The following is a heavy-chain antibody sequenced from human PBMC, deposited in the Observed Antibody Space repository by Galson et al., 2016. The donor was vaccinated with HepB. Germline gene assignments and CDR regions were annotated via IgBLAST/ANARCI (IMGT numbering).Heavy chain of an antibody. CDR3: AKSLPLWVGGFMARYYAMDV. J-gene: IGHJ6*02. Sequence: SLRLSCAASGFTFRSYAMSWVRQAPGKGLEWVSSIGTSGGSTYYADSVKGRFTISRDNSKSTLYLQMNSLRAEDTAVYYCAKSLPLWVGGFMARYYAMDVWDQGTTVTVSS. CDR2: IGTSGGST. CDR1: GFTFRSYA. V-gene: IGHV3-23*01. D-gene: IGHD3-10*01.